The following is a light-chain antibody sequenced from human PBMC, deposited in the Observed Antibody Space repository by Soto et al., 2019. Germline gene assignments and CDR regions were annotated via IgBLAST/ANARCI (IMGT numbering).Light chain of an antibody. CDR1: QRVSSD. CDR3: QQCNNWPWT. J-gene: IGKJ1*01. CDR2: RAS. V-gene: IGKV3-15*01. Sequence: EIVMTQSPSSLSASLGDRVTITCRASQRVSSDLAWYHQKPGQAPKLLIYRASTRATGIPARFSGSGSGTDFTLTISSLQPEDFAVYYCQQCNNWPWTFGQGTKVDIK.